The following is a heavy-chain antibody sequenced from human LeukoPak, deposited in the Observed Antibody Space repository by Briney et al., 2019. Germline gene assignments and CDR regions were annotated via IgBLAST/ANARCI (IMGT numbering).Heavy chain of an antibody. D-gene: IGHD3/OR15-3a*01. J-gene: IGHJ4*02. Sequence: PSETLSLTCTVSGDSFNTYYWIWIRQAAGKGLEWIGRIHTSGYTNYNPSLETRVTISTDKSKNQFSLKLLSVTAADTAVYYCARGSGRDFWTGYTHFDYWGQGILVTVSS. CDR1: GDSFNTYY. CDR3: ARGSGRDFWTGYTHFDY. V-gene: IGHV4-4*07. CDR2: IHTSGYT.